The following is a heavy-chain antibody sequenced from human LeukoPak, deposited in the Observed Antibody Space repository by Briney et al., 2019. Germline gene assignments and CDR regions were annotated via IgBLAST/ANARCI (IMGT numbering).Heavy chain of an antibody. V-gene: IGHV4-34*01. J-gene: IGHJ6*03. D-gene: IGHD2-2*01. CDR2: INHSGST. Sequence: SETLSLTCAVYGGSFSGYYWSWIRQPPGKGLEWIVEINHSGSTNYNPSLKRRGTISVATSQRQFSLKLSSVTAEDTAVYYCARGNILVVPAAMSYYYYIDVWRKGTSVTVSS. CDR3: ARGNILVVPAAMSYYYYIDV. CDR1: GGSFSGYY.